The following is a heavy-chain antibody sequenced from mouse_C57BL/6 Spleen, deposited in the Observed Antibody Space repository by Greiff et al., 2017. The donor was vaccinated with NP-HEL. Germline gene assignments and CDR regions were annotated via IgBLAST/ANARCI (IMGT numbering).Heavy chain of an antibody. V-gene: IGHV1-15*01. D-gene: IGHD1-1*01. CDR2: IDPETGGT. CDR1: GYTFTDYE. J-gene: IGHJ1*03. Sequence: QVQLKESGAELVRPGASVTLSCKASGYTFTDYEMHWVKQTPVHGLAWIGAIDPETGGTAYNQKFKGKAILTADKSSSTAYMELRSLTSEVSAVYYCTSTPYYYGSSSWYFDVWGTGTTVTVSS. CDR3: TSTPYYYGSSSWYFDV.